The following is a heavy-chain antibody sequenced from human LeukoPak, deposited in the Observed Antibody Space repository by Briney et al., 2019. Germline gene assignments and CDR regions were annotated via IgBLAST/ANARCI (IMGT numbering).Heavy chain of an antibody. J-gene: IGHJ4*02. D-gene: IGHD3/OR15-3a*01. Sequence: GGSLRLSCAASGLTFSSYWRSWVRQVPGKGLEWVANIKQDGSEKYYVDSVKGRFTISRDNAKKSLYLQMNSLRGEDTAVYYCARGVQGFYYFNYWGQGTLVTVSS. CDR3: ARGVQGFYYFNY. V-gene: IGHV3-7*01. CDR2: IKQDGSEK. CDR1: GLTFSSYW.